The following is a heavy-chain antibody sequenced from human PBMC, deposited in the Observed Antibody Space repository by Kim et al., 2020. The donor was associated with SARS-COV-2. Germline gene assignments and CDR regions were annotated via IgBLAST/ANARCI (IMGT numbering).Heavy chain of an antibody. D-gene: IGHD5-12*01. Sequence: GGSLRLSCAASGFTFSNAWMSWVRQAPGKGLEWVGRIKSKTDGGTTDYAAPVKGRFTISRDDSKNTLYLQMNSLKTEDTAVYYCTTAPWPYERWDYWGQGTLVTVSS. V-gene: IGHV3-15*01. CDR3: TTAPWPYERWDY. CDR1: GFTFSNAW. CDR2: IKSKTDGGTT. J-gene: IGHJ4*02.